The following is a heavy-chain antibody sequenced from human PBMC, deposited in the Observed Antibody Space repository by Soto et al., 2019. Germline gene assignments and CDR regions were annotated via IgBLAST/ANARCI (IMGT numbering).Heavy chain of an antibody. J-gene: IGHJ5*02. V-gene: IGHV3-23*01. CDR1: GFTFSNYD. Sequence: EVQLLESGGGLVQPGGSLRLSCATSGFTFSNYDMSWLRQAPGEGLEWVSAVTANGANTYYAHSVKGRFTVSRDNSKNTLFLQLDSRRAEDTAIYYCSKDSGGVGGSWGQGTLVTVSS. D-gene: IGHD3-10*01. CDR3: SKDSGGVGGS. CDR2: VTANGANT.